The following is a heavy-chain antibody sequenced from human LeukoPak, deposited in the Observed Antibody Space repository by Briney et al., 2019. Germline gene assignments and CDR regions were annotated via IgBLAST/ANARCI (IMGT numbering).Heavy chain of an antibody. Sequence: GGSLRLSCAASGFTFRSYGMHWVRQAPGKGLVWVTHINIGGRNTTYADPVQARFTITRANTKNTLDLQMKSLRAEDTAVYYCVRHSYGYDYWGQGTLVTVSS. J-gene: IGHJ4*02. CDR3: VRHSYGYDY. CDR1: GFTFRSYG. D-gene: IGHD5-18*01. V-gene: IGHV3-74*01. CDR2: INIGGRNT.